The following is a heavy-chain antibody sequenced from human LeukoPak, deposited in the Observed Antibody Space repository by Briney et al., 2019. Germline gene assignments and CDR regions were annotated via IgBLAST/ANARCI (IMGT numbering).Heavy chain of an antibody. V-gene: IGHV3-21*01. CDR3: ARDEGWEKGLTRFDY. CDR1: GFTFSSYS. D-gene: IGHD1-26*01. Sequence: PGGSLRLSCAASGFTFSSYSMNWVRQAPGKGLEWVSSISSSSSYIYYADSVKGRFTISRDNAKKSLYQQMNSLRAEDTAVYYCARDEGWEKGLTRFDYWGQGTLVTVSS. CDR2: ISSSSSYI. J-gene: IGHJ4*02.